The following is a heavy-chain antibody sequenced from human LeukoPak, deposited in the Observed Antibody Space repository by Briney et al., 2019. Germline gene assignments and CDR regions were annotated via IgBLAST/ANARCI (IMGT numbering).Heavy chain of an antibody. D-gene: IGHD3/OR15-3a*01. CDR3: ARVETYDFTGYYFDY. Sequence: PGGSLRLSCAASGFTFSSYAMTWVRQAPGKGLEWVSAISSTGGSANYADSVKGRFSISRDNSKNTLYLQMNSLRAEDTAVYYCARVETYDFTGYYFDYWGQGALVTVSS. CDR1: GFTFSSYA. CDR2: ISSTGGSA. J-gene: IGHJ4*02. V-gene: IGHV3-23*01.